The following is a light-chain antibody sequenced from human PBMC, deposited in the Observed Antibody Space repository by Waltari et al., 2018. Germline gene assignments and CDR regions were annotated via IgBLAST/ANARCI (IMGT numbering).Light chain of an antibody. V-gene: IGLV3-19*01. CDR1: SFSIYY. CDR3: NSRDSSFNHMV. CDR2: GKI. Sequence: SSELTQDLAVSVALGQSVRNTCLGDSFSIYYANWYQQKPGQAPVLVIYGKINRPSGIPDRFSASSSGNTASLTITGAQAEDEADYYCNSRDSSFNHMVFGGGTKLTVL. J-gene: IGLJ2*01.